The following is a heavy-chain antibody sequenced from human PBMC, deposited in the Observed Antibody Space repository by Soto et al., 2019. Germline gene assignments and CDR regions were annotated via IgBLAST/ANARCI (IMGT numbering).Heavy chain of an antibody. J-gene: IGHJ4*02. D-gene: IGHD6-13*01. Sequence: GGSLRLSCAASGFTLSSYRMNWVRQAPGKGLEWVSSISSSSSYIYYADSVKGRFTISRDNAKNSLYLQMNSLRAEDTAVYYCARDLDSSYFDYWGQGTLVTVSS. V-gene: IGHV3-21*01. CDR1: GFTLSSYR. CDR3: ARDLDSSYFDY. CDR2: ISSSSSYI.